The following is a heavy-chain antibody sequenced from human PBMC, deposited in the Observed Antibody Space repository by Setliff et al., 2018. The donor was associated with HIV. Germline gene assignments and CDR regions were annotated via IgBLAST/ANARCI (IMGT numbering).Heavy chain of an antibody. D-gene: IGHD3-10*01. CDR3: ARELLRSWDGSENSYKPYYFDY. Sequence: SETLSLTCGVSGYSLTSGYYWGWIRQPPGKGLEWIGGIHDSGSTYYNPSLKSRVTISVDTSKNQFSLKLSSVTAADTAVYYCARELLRSWDGSENSYKPYYFDYWGQGTLVTVSS. CDR1: GYSLTSGYY. V-gene: IGHV4-38-2*02. CDR2: IHDSGST. J-gene: IGHJ4*02.